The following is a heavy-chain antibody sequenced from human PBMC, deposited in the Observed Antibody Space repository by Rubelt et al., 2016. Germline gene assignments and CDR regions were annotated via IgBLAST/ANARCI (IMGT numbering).Heavy chain of an antibody. CDR3: ARERDTLAARNYDWGLDG. J-gene: IGHJ6*02. V-gene: IGHV4-34*01. CDR2: INHSGST. D-gene: IGHD3-9*01. Sequence: QVQLQQWGAGLLKPSETLSLTCAVYGGSFSGYYWSWIRQPPGKGLEWIGEINHSGSTNENPSPKSPVTISVDSSNNQCSPRLISGTAADTAVYYWARERDTLAARNYDWGLDGWGPGTTVTVSS. CDR1: GGSFSGYY.